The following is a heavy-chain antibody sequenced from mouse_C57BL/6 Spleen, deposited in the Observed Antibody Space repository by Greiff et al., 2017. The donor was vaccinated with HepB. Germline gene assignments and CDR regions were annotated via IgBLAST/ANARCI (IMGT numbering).Heavy chain of an antibody. CDR1: GFSINSDCY. D-gene: IGHD1-1*01. V-gene: IGHV3-3*01. CDR2: TFYSGIT. CDR3: ARGNYALGYFDV. J-gene: IGHJ1*03. Sequence: EVQRVESGPSLVRPSQTLSLTCTVTGFSINSDCYWIWIRQFPGNKLEYIGYTFYSGITYYNPSLESRTYITRDTSKNQFSLKLSSVTTEDTATYYCARGNYALGYFDVWGTGTTVTVSS.